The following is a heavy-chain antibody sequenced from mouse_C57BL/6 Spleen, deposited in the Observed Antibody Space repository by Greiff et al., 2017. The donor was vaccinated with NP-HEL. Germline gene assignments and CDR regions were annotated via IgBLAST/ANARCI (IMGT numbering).Heavy chain of an antibody. V-gene: IGHV1-15*01. D-gene: IGHD2-3*01. Sequence: VQLQQSGAELVRPGASVTLSCKASGYTFTDYEMHWVKQTPVPGLEWIGAIDPETGGTAYNQKFKGKAILTADKSSSPAYMELRSLTSEDSAVYYCTRSLYDDGRGTAMDYWGQGTSVTVSS. CDR1: GYTFTDYE. CDR2: IDPETGGT. J-gene: IGHJ4*01. CDR3: TRSLYDDGRGTAMDY.